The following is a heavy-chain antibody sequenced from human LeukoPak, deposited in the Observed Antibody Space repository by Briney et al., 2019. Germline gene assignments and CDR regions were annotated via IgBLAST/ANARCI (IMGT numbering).Heavy chain of an antibody. CDR1: GDSISSSSYY. J-gene: IGHJ4*02. D-gene: IGHD5-18*01. CDR2: IYYSGST. CDR3: ARGIHPPRRGYSY. V-gene: IGHV4-39*01. Sequence: PSETLSLTCSVSGDSISSSSYYWGWIRQPPGKGLEWIGSIYYSGSTYYNPSLKSRVTISVDTSKNQFSLKLSSVTAADTAVYYCARGIHPPRRGYSYWGQGTLVTVSS.